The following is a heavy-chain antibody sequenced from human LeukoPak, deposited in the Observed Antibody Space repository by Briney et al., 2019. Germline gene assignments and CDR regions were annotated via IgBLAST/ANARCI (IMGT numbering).Heavy chain of an antibody. Sequence: GGSLRLSCAASGFIFSSYWMHWVRQAPGKGLVWVARINSDGSTTAYADSVKGRFTISRDNAKNTLHLQMNSLRAEDTAVYYCARGKYSYGSHFDYWGQGTLVAVSS. D-gene: IGHD5-18*01. CDR1: GFIFSSYW. CDR2: INSDGSTT. CDR3: ARGKYSYGSHFDY. J-gene: IGHJ4*02. V-gene: IGHV3-74*01.